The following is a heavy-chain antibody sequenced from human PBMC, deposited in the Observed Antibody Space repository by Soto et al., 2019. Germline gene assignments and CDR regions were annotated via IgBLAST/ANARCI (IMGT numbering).Heavy chain of an antibody. CDR2: IYYSGST. Sequence: KASETLSLTCTVSGGSISSGGYYWSWIRQHPGKGLEWIGYIYYSGSTYYNPSLKSRVTISVDTSKNQFSLKLSSVTAADTAVYYCARSDGDYSYYYLHGMDAWGQGTRVTVSS. V-gene: IGHV4-31*03. CDR3: ARSDGDYSYYYLHGMDA. D-gene: IGHD4-17*01. CDR1: GGSISSGGYY. J-gene: IGHJ6*02.